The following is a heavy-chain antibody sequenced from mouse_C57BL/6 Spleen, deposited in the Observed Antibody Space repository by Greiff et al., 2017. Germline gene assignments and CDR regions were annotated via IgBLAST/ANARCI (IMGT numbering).Heavy chain of an antibody. V-gene: IGHV1-52*01. Sequence: VQLQQPGAELVRPGSSVKLSCKASGYTFTSYWMHWVKQRPIQGLEWIGNIDPSDSETHYNQKFKDKATLTVDKSSSTAYMQLSSLTSEDSAVYYCAREGVYGYHWYFDVWGTGTTVTVSS. CDR2: IDPSDSET. CDR3: AREGVYGYHWYFDV. J-gene: IGHJ1*03. D-gene: IGHD2-2*01. CDR1: GYTFTSYW.